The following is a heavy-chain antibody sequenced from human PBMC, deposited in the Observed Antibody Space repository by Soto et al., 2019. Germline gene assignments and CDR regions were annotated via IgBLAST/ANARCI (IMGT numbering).Heavy chain of an antibody. V-gene: IGHV3-30-3*01. Sequence: QVQLVESGGGVVQPGRSLRLSCAASGFTFSSYAMHWVRQAPGKGLEWVAVISYDGSNKYYADSVKGRFTISRDNSKNMLYLQMNSLRAEDTAVYYCARDTAAAGTRRFDPWGQGTLVTVSS. CDR1: GFTFSSYA. CDR2: ISYDGSNK. J-gene: IGHJ5*02. CDR3: ARDTAAAGTRRFDP. D-gene: IGHD6-13*01.